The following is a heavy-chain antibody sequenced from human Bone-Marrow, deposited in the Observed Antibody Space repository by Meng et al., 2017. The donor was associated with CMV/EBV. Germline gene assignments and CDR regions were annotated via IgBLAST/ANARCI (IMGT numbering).Heavy chain of an antibody. D-gene: IGHD2-2*01. J-gene: IGHJ6*02. Sequence: GGSLRLSCAASGFTFSNAWMSWVRQAPGKGLEWVGRIKSKTDGGTTDYAAPVKGRFTISRDDSKNTLYLQMNSLKTEDTAVYYCTTPVVPAAHRDYYYYYGMDVWGQGTTVTVSS. V-gene: IGHV3-15*01. CDR1: GFTFSNAW. CDR3: TTPVVPAAHRDYYYYYGMDV. CDR2: IKSKTDGGTT.